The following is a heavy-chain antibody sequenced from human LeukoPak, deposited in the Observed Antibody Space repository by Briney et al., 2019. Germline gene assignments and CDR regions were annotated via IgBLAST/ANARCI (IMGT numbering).Heavy chain of an antibody. J-gene: IGHJ4*02. D-gene: IGHD6-19*01. CDR2: TYHWSKWFN. Sequence: SQTLSLTCAISGDSVTSGIWNWIRQSPSRGLEWLGRTYHWSKWFNDYAVSVESRMTINADTSRNQFSLQLNSVTPEDTAVYYCARASEQYNSIDYWGQGTLVTVSS. CDR3: ARASEQYNSIDY. V-gene: IGHV6-1*01. CDR1: GDSVTSGI.